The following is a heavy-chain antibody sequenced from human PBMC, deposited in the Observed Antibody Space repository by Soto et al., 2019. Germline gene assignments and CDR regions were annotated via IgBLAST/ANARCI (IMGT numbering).Heavy chain of an antibody. V-gene: IGHV3-23*01. CDR2: ISGSGGST. CDR1: GFTFSSYA. J-gene: IGHJ4*02. CDR3: AKDLRICGGSCYSTTDY. D-gene: IGHD2-15*01. Sequence: EVQLLESGGGLVQPRGSLRLSCAASGFTFSSYAMSWVRQAPGKGLEWVSAISGSGGSTYYADSVKGRFTISRDNSKNTLYLQMNSMRAEDTAVYYCAKDLRICGGSCYSTTDYWGQGTLVTVSS.